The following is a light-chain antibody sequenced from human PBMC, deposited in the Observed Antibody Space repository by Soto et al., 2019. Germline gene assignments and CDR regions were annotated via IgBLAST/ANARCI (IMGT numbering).Light chain of an antibody. Sequence: QSALTQPASMSGSPGQSITISCTGTSSDVGGYNYVSWYQQHPGKAPKLMIYDVSSRPSGVSNRFSGSKSGNTASLTISGLQAEDEADYYCGSYTSSSTVVFGGGTKVTVL. J-gene: IGLJ2*01. CDR3: GSYTSSSTVV. V-gene: IGLV2-14*01. CDR1: SSDVGGYNY. CDR2: DVS.